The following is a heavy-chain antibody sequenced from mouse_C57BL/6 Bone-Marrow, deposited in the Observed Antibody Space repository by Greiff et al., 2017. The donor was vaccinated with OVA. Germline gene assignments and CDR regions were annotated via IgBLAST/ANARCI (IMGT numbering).Heavy chain of an antibody. CDR1: GYTFTSYW. D-gene: IGHD2-1*01. CDR2: IYPSDSET. CDR3: ARKGDYGNYWYFDY. J-gene: IGHJ2*01. Sequence: VQLQQPGAELVRPGSSVKLSCKASGYTFTSYWMDWVKQRPGQGLEWIGNIYPSDSETHYNQKFKDKATLTVDKSSSTAYMQLSSLTSEDSAVYYCARKGDYGNYWYFDYWGQGTTLTVSS. V-gene: IGHV1-61*01.